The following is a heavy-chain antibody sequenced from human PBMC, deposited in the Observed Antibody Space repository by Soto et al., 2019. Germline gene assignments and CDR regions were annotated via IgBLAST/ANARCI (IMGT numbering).Heavy chain of an antibody. D-gene: IGHD6-6*01. CDR2: INGGNGDT. J-gene: IGHJ5*02. CDR1: GYTFTRYA. V-gene: IGHV1-3*01. Sequence: ASVKVSCKASGYTFTRYAMHWVRQAPGQRLEWMGWINGGNGDTKYSQKFQGRVTITRDTSASTAYMELSSLRSEDTAVYYCAKTARPSSSPFDPWGQGTLVTVS. CDR3: AKTARPSSSPFDP.